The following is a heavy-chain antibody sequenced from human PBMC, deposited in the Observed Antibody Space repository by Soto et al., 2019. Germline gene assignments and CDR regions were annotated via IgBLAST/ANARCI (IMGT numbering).Heavy chain of an antibody. CDR3: AKDSSTSVYGIDV. D-gene: IGHD6-13*01. CDR1: GYTLTGYY. Sequence: GASVKVSCKASGYTLTGYYMHWVRQAPGQGLEWMGGINPNSGDTNYAQKFQGWVTMTRDTSISTAYMELSRLRSDDTAVYYCAKDSSTSVYGIDVWGQGTMVTVSS. CDR2: INPNSGDT. J-gene: IGHJ6*02. V-gene: IGHV1-2*04.